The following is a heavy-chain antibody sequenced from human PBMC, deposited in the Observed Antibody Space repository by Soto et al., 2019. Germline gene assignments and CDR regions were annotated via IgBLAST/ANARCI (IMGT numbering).Heavy chain of an antibody. D-gene: IGHD4-17*01. J-gene: IGHJ6*03. CDR3: ARGDDYGDYGVMYYMDV. V-gene: IGHV4-59*01. CDR2: IYYSGST. CDR1: GGSISSYY. Sequence: PSETLSLTCTVSGGSISSYYWSWIRQPPGEGLEWIGYIYYSGSTNYNPSLKSRVTISVDTSKNQFSLKLSSVTAADTAVYYCARGDDYGDYGVMYYMDVWGKGTTVTVSS.